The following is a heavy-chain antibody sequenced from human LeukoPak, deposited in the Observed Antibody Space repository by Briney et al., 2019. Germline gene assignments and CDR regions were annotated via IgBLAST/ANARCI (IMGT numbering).Heavy chain of an antibody. CDR1: GYTFTGYY. D-gene: IGHD3-10*01. Sequence: ASVKVSCKASGYTFTGYYMHWVRQAPGQGLEWMGWINPNSGGTNYAQKFQGWVTMTRDTSISTAYMELSRLRSDDTAVYYCAGGGYYYGSGSYYDYWGQGTLVTVSS. V-gene: IGHV1-2*04. J-gene: IGHJ4*02. CDR3: AGGGYYYGSGSYYDY. CDR2: INPNSGGT.